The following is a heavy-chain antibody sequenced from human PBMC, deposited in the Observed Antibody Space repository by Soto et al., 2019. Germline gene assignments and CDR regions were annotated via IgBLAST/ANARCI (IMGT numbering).Heavy chain of an antibody. Sequence: QVQLVQSGAEVKKPGSSVKVSCKASGGTFSSYAISWVRQAPGQGLEWMGGIIPIFGTANYAQKFQGRVTITADESTSTAYMELSSLRSEATAVYYCASGSKYCSGGSCSTYYYGMDVWGQGTTVTVSS. D-gene: IGHD2-15*01. V-gene: IGHV1-69*12. CDR1: GGTFSSYA. J-gene: IGHJ6*02. CDR2: IIPIFGTA. CDR3: ASGSKYCSGGSCSTYYYGMDV.